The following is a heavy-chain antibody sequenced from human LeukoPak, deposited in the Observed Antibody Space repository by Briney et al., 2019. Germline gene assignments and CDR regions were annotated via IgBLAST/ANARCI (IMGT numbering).Heavy chain of an antibody. J-gene: IGHJ3*02. CDR2: ISSSSSYI. D-gene: IGHD5-18*01. V-gene: IGHV3-21*01. CDR1: GFTFSSYS. CDR3: ARTTAISLAFDI. Sequence: GGSPRLSCAASGFTFSSYSMNWVRQAPGKGLEWVSSISSSSSYIYYADSVKGRFTISRDNAKNSLYLQMNSLRAEDTAVYYCARTTAISLAFDIWGQGTMVTVSS.